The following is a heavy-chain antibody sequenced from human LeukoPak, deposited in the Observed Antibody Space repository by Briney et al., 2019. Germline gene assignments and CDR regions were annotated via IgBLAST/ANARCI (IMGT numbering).Heavy chain of an antibody. CDR2: VWYDGSNK. CDR1: GFTFSSYG. D-gene: IGHD6-13*01. CDR3: ARDSIAAAGDYYYGMDV. V-gene: IGHV3-33*01. J-gene: IGHJ6*02. Sequence: GGSLRLSCSVSGFTFSSYGMQGVGQAPARGVAGVAGVWYDGSNKYYADSVKGRFTTSRDNSKNTLYLQMNSLRAEDTAAYYCARDSIAAAGDYYYGMDVWGQGTTVTVSS.